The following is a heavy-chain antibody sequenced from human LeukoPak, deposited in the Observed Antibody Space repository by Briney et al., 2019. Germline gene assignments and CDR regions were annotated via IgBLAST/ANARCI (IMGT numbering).Heavy chain of an antibody. V-gene: IGHV4-38-2*02. Sequence: PSETLSLTCTVSGYSISSGYYWGWIRQPPGKGLEWIGGIYHSGSTYYNPSLKSRATISVDTSKNQFSLKLSSVTAADTAVYYCARRYDSSGYHPDYWGQGTLVTVSS. CDR1: GYSISSGYY. CDR3: ARRYDSSGYHPDY. D-gene: IGHD3-22*01. CDR2: IYHSGST. J-gene: IGHJ4*02.